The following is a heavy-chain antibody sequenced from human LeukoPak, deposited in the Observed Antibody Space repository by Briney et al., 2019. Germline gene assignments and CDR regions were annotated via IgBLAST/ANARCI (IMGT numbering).Heavy chain of an antibody. V-gene: IGHV5-51*01. CDR2: IYPGDSDT. J-gene: IGHJ4*02. CDR1: GYSFTSYW. Sequence: GESLKISCKGSGYSFTSYWIGWVRQMPGKGLEWMGIIYPGDSDTRYSPSFQGQVTISADKSISTAYLQWSSLKASDTAMYYCARLFIRSGIVMITFGGALDYWGQGTLVTVSS. CDR3: ARLFIRSGIVMITFGGALDY. D-gene: IGHD3-16*01.